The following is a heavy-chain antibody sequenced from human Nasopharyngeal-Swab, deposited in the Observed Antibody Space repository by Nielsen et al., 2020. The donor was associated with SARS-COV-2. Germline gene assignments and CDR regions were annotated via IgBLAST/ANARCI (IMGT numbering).Heavy chain of an antibody. CDR2: IYPGDSYT. D-gene: IGHD2-2*01. V-gene: IGHV5-51*01. CDR1: GYSFTSYC. J-gene: IGHJ5*02. Sequence: GESLKISCTGSGYSFTSYCIGWVRQMPGTGLVWMGIIYPGDSYTRSSPPFQGQVTISADKSISAAYLQWSSLKASDTAMYYCARPYCSSTSCPNWFDPWGQGTLVTVSS. CDR3: ARPYCSSTSCPNWFDP.